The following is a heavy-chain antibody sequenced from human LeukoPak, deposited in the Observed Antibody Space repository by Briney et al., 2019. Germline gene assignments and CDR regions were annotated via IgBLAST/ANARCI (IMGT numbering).Heavy chain of an antibody. CDR1: GGSISSSSYY. D-gene: IGHD3-22*01. Sequence: SETLSLTCTVSGGSISSSSYYWGWIRQPPGKGLEWIGSIYYSGSTYYNPSLKSRVTISVDTSKNQFFLKLTSVTAADTAVYYCARLYYSVSTGPAYTFDIWGQGTMVTVSS. CDR2: IYYSGST. CDR3: ARLYYSVSTGPAYTFDI. J-gene: IGHJ3*02. V-gene: IGHV4-39*01.